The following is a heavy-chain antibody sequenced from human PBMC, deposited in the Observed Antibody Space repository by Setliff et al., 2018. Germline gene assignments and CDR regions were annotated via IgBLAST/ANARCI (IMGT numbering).Heavy chain of an antibody. Sequence: EASVKVSCKASGYTFSDYGVSWVRQAPGQGLEWIGWISPHTGKAFYAPQFQGRVIMTTDTSTSTVYMELRTLRSDDTAVYYCARRPIALAGYRKGAFDIWGQGTMVTVSS. V-gene: IGHV1-18*01. J-gene: IGHJ3*02. CDR3: ARRPIALAGYRKGAFDI. D-gene: IGHD6-19*01. CDR2: ISPHTGKA. CDR1: GYTFSDYG.